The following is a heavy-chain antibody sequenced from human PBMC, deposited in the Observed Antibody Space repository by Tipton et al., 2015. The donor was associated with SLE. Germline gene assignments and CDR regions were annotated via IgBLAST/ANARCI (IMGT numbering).Heavy chain of an antibody. V-gene: IGHV1-69*05. CDR1: GGTFNTYA. J-gene: IGHJ3*01. CDR2: IIPSLGMP. CDR3: ATPLTTVTTGAFDV. Sequence: QSGPEVKKPGSSVKVSCKASGGTFNTYAISWIRQAPGQGLEWMGGIIPSLGMPNYSQKFKGRLTISTDESTSTAYMDLSSLRSEDAAIYYCATPLTTVTTGAFDVWGQGTMVTVS. D-gene: IGHD4-17*01.